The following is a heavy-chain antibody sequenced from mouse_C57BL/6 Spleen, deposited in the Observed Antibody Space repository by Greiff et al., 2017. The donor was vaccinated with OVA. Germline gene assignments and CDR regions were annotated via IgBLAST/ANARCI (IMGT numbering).Heavy chain of an antibody. V-gene: IGHV1-50*01. Sequence: QVQLQQPGAELVKPGASVKLSCKASGYTFTSYWMQWVKQRPGQGLEWIGEIDPSDSYTNYNQKFKGKATLTVDTSSSTAYMQLSSLTSEDSAVEYCARSYGNYWYVDVWGTGTTVTVSS. CDR2: IDPSDSYT. D-gene: IGHD2-1*01. J-gene: IGHJ1*03. CDR3: ARSYGNYWYVDV. CDR1: GYTFTSYW.